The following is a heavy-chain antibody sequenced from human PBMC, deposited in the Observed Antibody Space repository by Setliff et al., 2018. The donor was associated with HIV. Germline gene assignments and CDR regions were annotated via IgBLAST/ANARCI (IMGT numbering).Heavy chain of an antibody. D-gene: IGHD3-22*01. CDR2: ISSSSSYI. V-gene: IGHV3-21*01. J-gene: IGHJ3*02. CDR3: ARDPYYYDSSGYGPRAFDI. Sequence: GGSLRLSCAASGFTVSSNYMSWVRQAPGRGLEWVSSISSSSSYIYYADSVKGRFTISRDNAKNSLYLQMNSLRAEDTAVYYCARDPYYYDSSGYGPRAFDIWGQGTMVTVSS. CDR1: GFTVSSNY.